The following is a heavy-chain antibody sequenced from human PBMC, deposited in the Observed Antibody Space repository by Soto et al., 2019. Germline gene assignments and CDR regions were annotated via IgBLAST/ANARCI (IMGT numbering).Heavy chain of an antibody. CDR3: AATMVRGVTPAWDYYYMDV. V-gene: IGHV4-4*02. Sequence: SETLSLTCAVSSGSISSSNWWSWVRQPPGKGLEWIGEIYHSGSTNYNPSLKSRVTISVDKSKNQFSLKLSSVTAADTAVYYCAATMVRGVTPAWDYYYMDVWGKGTTVTVSS. CDR1: SGSISSSNW. D-gene: IGHD3-10*01. J-gene: IGHJ6*03. CDR2: IYHSGST.